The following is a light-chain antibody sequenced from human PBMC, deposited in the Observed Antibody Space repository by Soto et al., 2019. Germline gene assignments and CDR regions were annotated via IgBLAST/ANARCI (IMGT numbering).Light chain of an antibody. CDR3: CSYAGSRTYV. CDR1: SSDDGNYNL. J-gene: IGLJ1*01. Sequence: QSALTQPASVSGSPGQSITISCTGTSSDDGNYNLVSWYQQHPRKAPKLMIYGANKRPSGVSTRFSGSKSGNTASLTISGLQAEDEAEYYCCSYAGSRTYVFGTGTKVTVL. V-gene: IGLV2-23*01. CDR2: GAN.